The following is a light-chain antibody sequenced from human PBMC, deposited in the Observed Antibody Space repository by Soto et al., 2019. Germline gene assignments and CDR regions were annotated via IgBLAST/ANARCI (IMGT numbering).Light chain of an antibody. J-gene: IGKJ5*01. CDR2: DES. V-gene: IGKV3-11*01. CDR1: QSFRGL. Sequence: EVVLRQSPVTLSLSPGERATLSFRASQSFRGLLAWYQQKPGQAPRILIYDESNRATGIPARLSGSGSGTDLNLTISRLEPEDFAVYYCQKRSNWPITCGQGTRLEIK. CDR3: QKRSNWPIT.